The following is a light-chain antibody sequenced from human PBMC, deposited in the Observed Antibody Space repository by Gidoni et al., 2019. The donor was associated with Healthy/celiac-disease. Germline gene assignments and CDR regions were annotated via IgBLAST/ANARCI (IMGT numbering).Light chain of an antibody. Sequence: EIVLTQSPATLSLSPGERATLSCRDSQSVSSYLAWYQQKPGQAPRLLIYAASNRATGIPARFSGSGSGTDFTLTISSLEPEDFAVYYCQQRSNWPPITFGQGTRLEIK. J-gene: IGKJ5*01. CDR3: QQRSNWPPIT. V-gene: IGKV3-11*01. CDR1: QSVSSY. CDR2: AAS.